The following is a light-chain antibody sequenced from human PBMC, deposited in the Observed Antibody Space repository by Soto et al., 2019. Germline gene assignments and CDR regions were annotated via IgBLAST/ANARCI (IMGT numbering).Light chain of an antibody. Sequence: DIQMTKSPFTLSASVGAIVTITCRASQSVSNWLAWYKQKPGKAPKLLIYDVSSLESGVPSRFSGSGSGTEFILTIRSLKPEDIATYYCQQYENLPTFGQGTRLEI. CDR3: QQYENLPT. V-gene: IGKV1-5*01. J-gene: IGKJ5*01. CDR1: QSVSNW. CDR2: DVS.